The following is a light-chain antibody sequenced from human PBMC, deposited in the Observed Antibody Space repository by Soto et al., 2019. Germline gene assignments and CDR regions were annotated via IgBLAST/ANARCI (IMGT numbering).Light chain of an antibody. CDR2: DAS. CDR1: QSVSSY. Sequence: EIVLTQSTATLSLSPGERATLSCRASQSVSSYLAWYQRKPGQAPRLLIYDASNRATGIPARFSGSGSGTDFTLTISSLEPEDFAVYYCHQRSNWLFTFGPGTKVDIK. V-gene: IGKV3-11*01. CDR3: HQRSNWLFT. J-gene: IGKJ3*01.